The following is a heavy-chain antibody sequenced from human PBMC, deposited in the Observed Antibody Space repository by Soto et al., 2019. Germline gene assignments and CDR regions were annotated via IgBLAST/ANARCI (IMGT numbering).Heavy chain of an antibody. V-gene: IGHV3-15*01. CDR2: IKNKLDGGTA. Sequence: ESGGGLVKPGGSVRLSCAASGFTFSNAWMSWFRQAPGKGLEWVGRIKNKLDGGTADYAAAVKGRFSISRDDSKSTLYLQMNSLKSDDTALYYCTSMNDRDAFDIWGQGTMVTVSS. CDR3: TSMNDRDAFDI. CDR1: GFTFSNAW. J-gene: IGHJ3*02.